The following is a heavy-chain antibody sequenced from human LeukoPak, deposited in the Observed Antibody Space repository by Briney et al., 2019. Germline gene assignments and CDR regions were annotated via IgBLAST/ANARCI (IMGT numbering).Heavy chain of an antibody. CDR3: AGPSDKSRNWYFDL. J-gene: IGHJ2*01. CDR2: IYGGGDI. CDR1: GFTVSNNY. D-gene: IGHD2-21*01. Sequence: GGSLRLSCAASGFTVSNNYMSWVRQAPGKGLEWVSVIYGGGDIAAADSVRGRFTISRDNSKNTLYLQMNSLGAEDTAVYYCAGPSDKSRNWYFDLWGRGTLVTVSS. V-gene: IGHV3-66*01.